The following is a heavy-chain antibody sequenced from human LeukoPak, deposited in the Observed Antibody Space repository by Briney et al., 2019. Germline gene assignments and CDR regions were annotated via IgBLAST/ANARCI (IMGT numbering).Heavy chain of an antibody. CDR1: GGSISSRSYY. Sequence: SETLSLTCTVSGGSISSRSYYWGWIRQPPGKGLEWIGSIYYSGSTHDNPSLKSRVTISVDTSKNQFSLKLKSVTAADTAVYYCARQGYSSSAGSQVFYGLDVWGQGTTVTVSS. CDR3: ARQGYSSSAGSQVFYGLDV. V-gene: IGHV4-39*01. CDR2: IYYSGST. D-gene: IGHD6-6*01. J-gene: IGHJ6*02.